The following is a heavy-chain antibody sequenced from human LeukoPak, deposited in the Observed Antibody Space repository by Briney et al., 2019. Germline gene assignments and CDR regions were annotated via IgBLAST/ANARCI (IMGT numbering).Heavy chain of an antibody. CDR2: INPNSGGT. CDR3: ARTDYGGNIGDAFDI. V-gene: IGHV1-2*02. J-gene: IGHJ3*02. CDR1: GYTFTGYY. Sequence: SVKVSCKASGYTFTGYYMHWVRQAPGQGLEWMGWINPNSGGTNYAQKFQGRVTMTRDTSISTAYMELSRLRSDDTAVYYCARTDYGGNIGDAFDIWGQGTMVTVSS. D-gene: IGHD4-23*01.